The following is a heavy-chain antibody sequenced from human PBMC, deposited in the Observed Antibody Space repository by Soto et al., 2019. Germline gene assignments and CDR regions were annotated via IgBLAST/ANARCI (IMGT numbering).Heavy chain of an antibody. Sequence: QLQLQESGPGLVKPSETLSLTCTVSGGSIISSSYYWGWIRQPPGKGLEWIGSIYYSGSTYYNPSLKSRVTISVDTSKNQFSLKLSSVTAADTAVYYCARHDGWPIPLNWFDPWGQGTLVTVSS. J-gene: IGHJ5*02. V-gene: IGHV4-39*01. CDR1: GGSIISSSYY. CDR3: ARHDGWPIPLNWFDP. CDR2: IYYSGST. D-gene: IGHD6-19*01.